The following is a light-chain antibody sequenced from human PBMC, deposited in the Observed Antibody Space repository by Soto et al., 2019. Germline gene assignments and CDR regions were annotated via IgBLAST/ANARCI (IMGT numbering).Light chain of an antibody. Sequence: DIQITQSPSSLSASVVDRVTITCRASQRISTYLNWYQQKPGKAPKLLIYAASSLQSGVPSRFSGSGSGTDFTLTISSLQPDDFATYYCQQYNSYPLTFGGGTKVDIK. J-gene: IGKJ4*01. V-gene: IGKV1-39*01. CDR1: QRISTY. CDR3: QQYNSYPLT. CDR2: AAS.